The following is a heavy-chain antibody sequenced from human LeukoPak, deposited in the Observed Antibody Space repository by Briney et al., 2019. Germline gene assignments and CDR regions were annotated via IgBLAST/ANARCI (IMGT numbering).Heavy chain of an antibody. D-gene: IGHD6-19*01. V-gene: IGHV3-33*06. CDR3: AKDGSGYSSGWYFDY. CDR1: GFTFSSYG. Sequence: GRSLRLSCAASGFTFSSYGMHWVRQAPGKGLEWVAVIWYDGSNKYYADSVKGRFTISRDNSKNTLYLQMNSLRAEDTAVYYCAKDGSGYSSGWYFDYWGQGTLVTVSS. J-gene: IGHJ4*02. CDR2: IWYDGSNK.